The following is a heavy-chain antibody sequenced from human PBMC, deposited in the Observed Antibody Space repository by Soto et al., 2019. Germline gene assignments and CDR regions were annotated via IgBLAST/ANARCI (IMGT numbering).Heavy chain of an antibody. Sequence: SETLSLTCTVSGCSISSGGYYWTRIGPHPGKGLEWIGYIYYSGSTYYNPSLKSRVTISVDTSTNQFSLKLTSVTAADTAVYYSAGDVSDFWSGREGMDVWGQGTTVTVSS. J-gene: IGHJ6*02. D-gene: IGHD3-3*01. CDR3: AGDVSDFWSGREGMDV. V-gene: IGHV4-31*03. CDR1: GCSISSGGYY. CDR2: IYYSGST.